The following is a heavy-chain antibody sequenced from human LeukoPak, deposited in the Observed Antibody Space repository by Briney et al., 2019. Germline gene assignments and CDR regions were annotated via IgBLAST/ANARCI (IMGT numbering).Heavy chain of an antibody. V-gene: IGHV4-4*07. D-gene: IGHD2-8*01. CDR2: IYTSGST. CDR3: ARHAAGVRAERWFDP. CDR1: GGSISTYY. J-gene: IGHJ5*02. Sequence: SETLSLTCTVSGGSISTYYWSWIRQPAGKGLEWIGRIYTSGSTNYNPSLKSRVTMSVDTSKNQFSLKLSSVTAADTAVYYCARHAAGVRAERWFDPWGQGTLVTVSS.